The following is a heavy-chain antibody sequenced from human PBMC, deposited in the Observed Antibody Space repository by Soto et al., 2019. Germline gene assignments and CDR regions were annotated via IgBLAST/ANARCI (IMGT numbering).Heavy chain of an antibody. V-gene: IGHV1-8*01. CDR2: VNPNTGNT. CDR3: ARAYGAGSFDF. J-gene: IGHJ5*01. CDR1: GYTFRSYD. D-gene: IGHD3-10*01. Sequence: QVQLVQSGAEVKKPGASVKVSCTGSGYTFRSYDIHWVRQATGQGLEWMGWVNPNTGNTGYAQKCQGRVTMTRDMSKSSAYMEVNNLTSEDTAIYYCARAYGAGSFDFWGQGTLVSVSS.